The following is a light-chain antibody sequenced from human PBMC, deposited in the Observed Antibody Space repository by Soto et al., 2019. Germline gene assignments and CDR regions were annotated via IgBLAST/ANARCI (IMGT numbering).Light chain of an antibody. CDR2: AAS. CDR3: QQSYSTPWT. Sequence: DIQMTQSPSSLSASVGDTVTITCRASQSISSYLNWFQQKPGKAPKLLIYAASSLASGVPSRFSGSGSGTDFTLTISSLQPEDFATYYYQQSYSTPWTFGQGTKVEIK. J-gene: IGKJ1*01. CDR1: QSISSY. V-gene: IGKV1-39*01.